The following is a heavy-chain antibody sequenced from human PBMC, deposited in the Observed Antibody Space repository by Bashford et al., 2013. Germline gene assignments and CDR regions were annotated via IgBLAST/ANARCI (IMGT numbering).Heavy chain of an antibody. J-gene: IGHJ4*02. CDR1: GDSINRNNW. CDR2: SIIWDH. D-gene: IGHD6-19*01. Sequence: SETLSLTCDVSGDSINRNNWWSWVRQSPGGGWSGLGKSIIWDHQLQPSLKSRVTISVDKSKNQFSLKLTSVTAADTAVYYCARDPRGDSSGSSYFDYWGQGTLVTVSS. V-gene: IGHV4-4*02. CDR3: ARDPRGDSSGSSYFDY.